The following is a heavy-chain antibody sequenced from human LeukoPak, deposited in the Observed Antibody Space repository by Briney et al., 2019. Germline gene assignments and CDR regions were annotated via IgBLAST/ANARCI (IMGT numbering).Heavy chain of an antibody. CDR2: INAGNGNT. V-gene: IGHV1-3*01. D-gene: IGHD3-9*01. CDR3: ARGYFDWLLIFDY. Sequence: ASVKVYCKASGYTFTSYAMHWVRQAPGQRLEWMGWINAGNGNTKYSQKFQGRVTITRDTSASTAYMELSSLRSEDTAVYYCARGYFDWLLIFDYWGQGTLVTVSS. CDR1: GYTFTSYA. J-gene: IGHJ4*02.